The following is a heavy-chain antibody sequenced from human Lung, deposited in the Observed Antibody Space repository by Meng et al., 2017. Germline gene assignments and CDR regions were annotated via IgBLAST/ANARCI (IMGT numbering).Heavy chain of an antibody. D-gene: IGHD3-9*01. J-gene: IGHJ4*02. CDR2: IKSNTDGGTT. Sequence: VHWVELGGDLVKPGGALSLSCAASGFYFSNAWMSWVRQAPGKGLEWVGRIKSNTDGGTTEYAAPVTGRFTISRDDSKSTLNLHLSGLRTDDTGVYYCTWDDKAVSDYWGQGTLVTVSS. CDR3: TWDDKAVSDY. CDR1: GFYFSNAW. V-gene: IGHV3-15*01.